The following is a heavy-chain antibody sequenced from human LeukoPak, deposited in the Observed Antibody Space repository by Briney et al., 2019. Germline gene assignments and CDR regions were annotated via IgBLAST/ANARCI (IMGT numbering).Heavy chain of an antibody. Sequence: ASVKVPCKASGYTFTGYYMHWVRQAPGQGLEWMGWINPNSGGTNYAQKFQGRVTMTRDTSISTAYMELSRLRSDDTAVYYCARDGRGDYYYYYYYMDVWGKGTTVTISS. CDR3: ARDGRGDYYYYYYYMDV. CDR1: GYTFTGYY. J-gene: IGHJ6*03. D-gene: IGHD2-21*02. CDR2: INPNSGGT. V-gene: IGHV1-2*02.